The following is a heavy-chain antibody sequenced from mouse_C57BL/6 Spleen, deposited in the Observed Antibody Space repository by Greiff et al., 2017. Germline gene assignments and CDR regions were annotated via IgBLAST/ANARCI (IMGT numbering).Heavy chain of an antibody. V-gene: IGHV2-9-1*01. CDR1: GFSLTSYA. CDR3: ARNSPIYYGNHWYFDV. CDR2: IWTGGGT. Sequence: VQLVESGPGLVAPSQSLSITCTVSGFSLTSYAISWVRQPPGKGLEWLGVIWTGGGTNYNSALKSRLSISKDNSKSQVFLKMNSLQTDDTARYYCARNSPIYYGNHWYFDVWGTGTTVTVSS. D-gene: IGHD2-1*01. J-gene: IGHJ1*03.